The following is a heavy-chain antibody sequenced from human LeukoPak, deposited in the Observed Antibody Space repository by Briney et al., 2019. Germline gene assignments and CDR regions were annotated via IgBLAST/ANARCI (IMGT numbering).Heavy chain of an antibody. CDR2: IASSGTIK. J-gene: IGHJ4*02. CDR3: ALLAVASDFDY. D-gene: IGHD6-19*01. CDR1: GFPFSVYE. Sequence: GSLRLSCVVSGFPFSVYEMNWVRQAPGKGLEWVSNIASSGTIKYYADSVKGRFSISRDNAKSSLYLQMNSLRVEDTAVYYCALLAVASDFDYWGQGALVTVSS. V-gene: IGHV3-48*03.